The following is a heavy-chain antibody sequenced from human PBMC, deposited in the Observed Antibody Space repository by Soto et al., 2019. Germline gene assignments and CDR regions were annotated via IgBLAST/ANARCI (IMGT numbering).Heavy chain of an antibody. CDR2: ISYDGSNK. V-gene: IGHV3-30*18. J-gene: IGHJ4*02. CDR3: AKDRDIVVVVAAFYY. Sequence: QVQLVESGGGVVQPGRSLRLSCAASGFTFSSYGMHWVRQAPGKGLEWVAVISYDGSNKYYADSVKGRFTISRDNSKNTLYLQMNSRRAEDTGVYYCAKDRDIVVVVAAFYYWGQGTLVTDSS. D-gene: IGHD2-15*01. CDR1: GFTFSSYG.